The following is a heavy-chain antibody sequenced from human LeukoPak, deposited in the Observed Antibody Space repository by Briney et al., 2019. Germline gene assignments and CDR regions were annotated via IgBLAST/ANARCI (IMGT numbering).Heavy chain of an antibody. J-gene: IGHJ4*02. D-gene: IGHD6-13*01. CDR1: GYTFTSYG. CDR2: ISAYNGNT. V-gene: IGHV1-18*01. CDR3: ASRSSSWYVLGN. Sequence: ASVKVSCKASGYTFTSYGISWVRQAPGQGLEWMGWISAYNGNTNYAQKLQGRVTMTTDTSTSTAYMELRSLRSDDTAVYYCASRSSSWYVLGNWGQGTLVTVSS.